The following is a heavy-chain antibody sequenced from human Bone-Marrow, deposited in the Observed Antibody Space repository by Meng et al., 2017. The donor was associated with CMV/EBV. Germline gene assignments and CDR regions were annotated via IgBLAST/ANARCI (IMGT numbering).Heavy chain of an antibody. CDR1: GFTFSSYA. V-gene: IGHV3-30*04. J-gene: IGHJ6*02. CDR3: AKDDHNWNEIYYGMDV. Sequence: GGSLKISCAASGFTFSSYAMHWVRQAPGKGLEWVAVISYDGSNKYYADSVKGRFTISRDNSKNTLYLQMNSLRAEDTAVYYCAKDDHNWNEIYYGMDVWGQGTTVTVSS. CDR2: ISYDGSNK. D-gene: IGHD1-1*01.